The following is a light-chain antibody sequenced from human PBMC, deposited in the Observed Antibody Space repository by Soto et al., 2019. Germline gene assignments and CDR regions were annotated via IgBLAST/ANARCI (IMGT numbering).Light chain of an antibody. Sequence: QSALIQPASVSGSPGQSITISCTGTSSDVGSYNYVSWYQHHPGKAPKVMIFDVANRPSGVSDRFSASKSANTASLTISGLQAEDEADYYCSSYTSSSTYVFGTGTKLTVL. CDR2: DVA. J-gene: IGLJ1*01. CDR3: SSYTSSSTYV. CDR1: SSDVGSYNY. V-gene: IGLV2-14*03.